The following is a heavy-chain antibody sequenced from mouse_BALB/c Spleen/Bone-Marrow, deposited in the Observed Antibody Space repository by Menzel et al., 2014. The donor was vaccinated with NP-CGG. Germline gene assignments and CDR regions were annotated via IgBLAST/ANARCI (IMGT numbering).Heavy chain of an antibody. V-gene: IGHV1-63*02. CDR1: GYTFTNYW. CDR3: AREEYGNYDRFIDY. CDR2: IYPGGGYT. J-gene: IGHJ2*01. Sequence: QVQLQRSGAELVRPGTSVKISCKASGYTFTNYWLSWVKQRPGHGLEWIGDIYPGGGYTNFNERFKGKATLTADTSSSTAYMQLSSLTSEDSAVYFCAREEYGNYDRFIDYWGQGTTLTVSS. D-gene: IGHD2-10*02.